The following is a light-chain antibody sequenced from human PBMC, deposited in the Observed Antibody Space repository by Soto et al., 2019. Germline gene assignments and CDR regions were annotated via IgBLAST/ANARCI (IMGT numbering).Light chain of an antibody. V-gene: IGKV3D-15*01. Sequence: EIVLTQSPGTLSLSPGERATLSCRASQSVSNNYLAWYQQKPGQAPRLLIYGASNRATGIPDRFSGSGSGTEFTLTISSLQSEDFAVYYCQQYYNWNLTFGGGTKVDIK. J-gene: IGKJ4*01. CDR2: GAS. CDR1: QSVSNN. CDR3: QQYYNWNLT.